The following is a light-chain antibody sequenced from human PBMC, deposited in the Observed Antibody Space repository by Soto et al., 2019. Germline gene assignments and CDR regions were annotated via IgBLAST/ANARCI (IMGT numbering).Light chain of an antibody. V-gene: IGKV1-12*01. CDR3: QQANTFPLT. CDR1: EGISDW. J-gene: IGKJ4*01. CDR2: GAS. Sequence: DIQMTQSPSSVSASVGDRVTITCRASEGISDWLAWYQQRPGKAPNLLIFGASRLQRGVPSRFSGSGSGTDFTPTISSLQPEDFATYYCQQANTFPLTFGGGTRVEL.